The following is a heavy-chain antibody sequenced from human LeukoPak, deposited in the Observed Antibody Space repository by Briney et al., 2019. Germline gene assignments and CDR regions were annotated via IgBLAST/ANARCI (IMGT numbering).Heavy chain of an antibody. J-gene: IGHJ6*03. V-gene: IGHV3-11*04. CDR1: GFTFSDYY. CDR2: ISSSGSTI. D-gene: IGHD2-2*01. Sequence: GGSLRLSCAASGFTFSDYYMSWIRQAPGKGLEWVSYISSSGSTIYYADSVKGRFTISRDNAKNSLYLQMNSLRAEDTAVYYCARAPVPAAMGYYYYYYMDVWGKGTTVTVSS. CDR3: ARAPVPAAMGYYYYYYMDV.